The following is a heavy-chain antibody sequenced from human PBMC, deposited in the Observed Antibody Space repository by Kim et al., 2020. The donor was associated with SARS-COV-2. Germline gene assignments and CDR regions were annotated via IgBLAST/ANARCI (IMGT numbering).Heavy chain of an antibody. J-gene: IGHJ6*02. CDR3: ARDYDFRSGYYSVVRIYYKCKLV. V-gene: IGHV3-48*02. CDR1: GFTFSSYS. D-gene: IGHD3-3*01. Sequence: GGSLRLSCAASGFTFSSYSMSWVRQAPGKGLEWVSYISSSSPTLYYADSVKGRFTISRDNAKNSLSLQMNSLRDEDTAVYYCARDYDFRSGYYSVVRIYYKCKLVWGRGTAVTVSS. CDR2: ISSSSPTL.